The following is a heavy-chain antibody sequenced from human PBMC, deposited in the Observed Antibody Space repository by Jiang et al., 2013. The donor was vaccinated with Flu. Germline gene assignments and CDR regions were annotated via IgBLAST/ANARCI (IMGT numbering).Heavy chain of an antibody. Sequence: QLLESGGGLVQPGGSLRLSCAASGFTFSSYAMSWVRQAPGKGLEWVSAISGSGGSTYYADSVKGRFTISRDNSKNTLYLQMNSLRAEDTVVYYCASHRGITGTTPLDFWGQGTLVTVSS. CDR3: ASHRGITGTTPLDF. CDR1: GFTFSSYA. J-gene: IGHJ4*02. D-gene: IGHD1-7*01. V-gene: IGHV3-23*01. CDR2: ISGSGGST.